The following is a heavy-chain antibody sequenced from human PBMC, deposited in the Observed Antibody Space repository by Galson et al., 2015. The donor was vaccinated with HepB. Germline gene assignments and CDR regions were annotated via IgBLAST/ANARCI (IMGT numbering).Heavy chain of an antibody. J-gene: IGHJ4*02. CDR2: IYYSGST. CDR3: ASIDSYGEARLDY. Sequence: LSLTCTVSGGSISSGGYYWSWIRQHPGKGLEWIGYIYYSGSTYYNPSLKGRVTISVDTSKNQFSLKLSSVTAADTAVYYCASIDSYGEARLDYWGQGTLVTVSS. CDR1: GGSISSGGYY. D-gene: IGHD5-18*01. V-gene: IGHV4-31*03.